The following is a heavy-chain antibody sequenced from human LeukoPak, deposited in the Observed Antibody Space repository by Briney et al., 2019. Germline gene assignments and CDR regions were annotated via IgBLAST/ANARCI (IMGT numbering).Heavy chain of an antibody. V-gene: IGHV3-30*18. Sequence: GGSLRLSCAASGFTFRSYGMHWVRQAPGKGLEWVAVISYDGSNKYYADSVKGRFTISRDNSKNTLYLQMNSLRAEDTAVYYCAKPEFTYYYDSSGYYFDYWGQGTLVTVSS. J-gene: IGHJ4*02. CDR3: AKPEFTYYYDSSGYYFDY. CDR1: GFTFRSYG. CDR2: ISYDGSNK. D-gene: IGHD3-22*01.